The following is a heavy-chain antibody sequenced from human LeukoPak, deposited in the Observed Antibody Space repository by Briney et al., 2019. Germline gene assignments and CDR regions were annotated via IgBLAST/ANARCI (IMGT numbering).Heavy chain of an antibody. CDR3: ARGTPVYRPGYFDL. CDR2: INTNTGNP. J-gene: IGHJ2*01. CDR1: GYTFTSYA. Sequence: ASVKVSCKASGYTFTSYAMNWVRQAPGQGLEWMGWINTNTGNPTYAQGSTGRFVFSLDTSVSTAYLQISSLKAEDTAVYYCARGTPVYRPGYFDLWGRGTLVTVSS. V-gene: IGHV7-4-1*02. D-gene: IGHD5-12*01.